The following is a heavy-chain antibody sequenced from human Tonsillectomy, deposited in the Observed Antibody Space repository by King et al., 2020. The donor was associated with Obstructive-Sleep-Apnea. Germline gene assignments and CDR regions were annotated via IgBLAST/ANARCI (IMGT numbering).Heavy chain of an antibody. Sequence: VQLVESGAEVKKPGESLNISCEGSGYRFSNYWIGWVRQMPGKGLEWVAIIYPGDSDTRYSPSFQGQVTISADKSISIAYLQWSSLKASDTAMYFCARLETSMACFPYWGQGTLVTVSS. D-gene: IGHD5-18*01. V-gene: IGHV5-51*01. CDR3: ARLETSMACFPY. J-gene: IGHJ4*02. CDR1: GYRFSNYW. CDR2: IYPGDSDT.